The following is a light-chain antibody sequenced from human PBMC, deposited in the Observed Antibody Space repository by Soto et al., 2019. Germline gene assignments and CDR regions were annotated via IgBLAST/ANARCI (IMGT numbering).Light chain of an antibody. CDR3: YSYAGSSTYV. Sequence: QSALTQPASVSGSPGQSITISCTGTSSDVGNYNLVSWYQQHPGKAPKLMIYEGSKRPSGVSNRFSGSKSGNTASLTISILQAEDEADYYCYSYAGSSTYVFGTGTKV. J-gene: IGLJ1*01. CDR1: SSDVGNYNL. V-gene: IGLV2-23*01. CDR2: EGS.